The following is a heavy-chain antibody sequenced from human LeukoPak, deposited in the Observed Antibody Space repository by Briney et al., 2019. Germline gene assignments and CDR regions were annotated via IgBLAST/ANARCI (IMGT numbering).Heavy chain of an antibody. CDR2: ISSSSSYI. V-gene: IGHV3-21*01. Sequence: KAGGSLRLSCAASGFTFSSYSMNWVRQAPGKGLEWVSSISSSSSYIYYADSVKGRFTISRDNAKNSLYLQMNSLRAEDTAVYYCATSAGGYFDYWGQGTLVTVSS. CDR1: GFTFSSYS. CDR3: ATSAGGYFDY. J-gene: IGHJ4*02. D-gene: IGHD3-16*01.